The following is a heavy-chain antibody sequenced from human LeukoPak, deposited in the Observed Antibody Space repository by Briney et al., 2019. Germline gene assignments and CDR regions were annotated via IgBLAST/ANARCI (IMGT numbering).Heavy chain of an antibody. J-gene: IGHJ6*02. Sequence: GGSLRLSCAASGFTFSDYYMSWIRQAPGKGLEWVSYISSSGSTIYYADSVKGRFTISRDNAKNSLYLQMNSLRAEDTAVYYCARDITVGATYYYYYGMDAWGQGTTVTVSS. V-gene: IGHV3-11*01. CDR1: GFTFSDYY. D-gene: IGHD1-26*01. CDR3: ARDITVGATYYYYYGMDA. CDR2: ISSSGSTI.